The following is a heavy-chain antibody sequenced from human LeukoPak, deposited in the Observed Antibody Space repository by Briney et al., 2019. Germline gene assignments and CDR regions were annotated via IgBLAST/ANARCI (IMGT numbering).Heavy chain of an antibody. CDR3: ARHLNNGFDI. V-gene: IGHV4-39*01. CDR1: GGSISSTTYS. Sequence: SETLSLTCTISGGSISSTTYSWGWIRQPPGKGLEWIGNISYTGDTYYNPSLKSRVTLSVDTSKNQFSLRLSSVPAADTAIYYCARHLNNGFDIWGRGTMVTVSS. CDR2: ISYTGDT. D-gene: IGHD2/OR15-2a*01. J-gene: IGHJ3*02.